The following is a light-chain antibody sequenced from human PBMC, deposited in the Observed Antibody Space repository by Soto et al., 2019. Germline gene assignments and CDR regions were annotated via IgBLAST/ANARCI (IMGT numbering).Light chain of an antibody. CDR1: QSVSSN. V-gene: IGKV3-15*01. Sequence: DIVMTQSPATLSVSPGERATLSCRASQSVSSNLAWYQQKPGQAPRLLIYGASTRAPGIPARFSGSGSGTEFTLTIGSLQSEDFAVYYCQEYNNWPQTFGQGTKVEIK. CDR2: GAS. CDR3: QEYNNWPQT. J-gene: IGKJ1*01.